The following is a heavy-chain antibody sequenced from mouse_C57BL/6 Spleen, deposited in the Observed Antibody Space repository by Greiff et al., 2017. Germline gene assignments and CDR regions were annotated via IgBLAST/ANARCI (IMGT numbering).Heavy chain of an antibody. CDR2: IDPSDSYT. Sequence: QVQLQQPGAELVRPGTSVKLSCKASGYTFTSYWMHWVKQRPGQGLEWIGVIDPSDSYTNYNQKFKGKATLTVDTSSSTAYMQLSSLTSEDSAVYYCARTAAYYSSLGWYFDVWGTGTTVTVSS. V-gene: IGHV1-59*01. D-gene: IGHD2-5*01. J-gene: IGHJ1*03. CDR3: ARTAAYYSSLGWYFDV. CDR1: GYTFTSYW.